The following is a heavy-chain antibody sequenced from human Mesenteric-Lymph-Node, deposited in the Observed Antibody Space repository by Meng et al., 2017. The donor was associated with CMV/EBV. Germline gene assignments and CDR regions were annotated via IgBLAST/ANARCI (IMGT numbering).Heavy chain of an antibody. CDR2: ISWNSGSI. V-gene: IGHV3-9*01. CDR1: GFTFDDYV. J-gene: IGHJ6*02. D-gene: IGHD2-2*03. Sequence: SLKIFRTASGFTFDDYVMHWVRQASGKGLEWVSSISWNSGSIGNADSVKGRFTISRDNAKNSLYLQMNSLRAEDTALYYCAKDICGCCSSTSCSGMDVWGQGTTVTVSS. CDR3: AKDICGCCSSTSCSGMDV.